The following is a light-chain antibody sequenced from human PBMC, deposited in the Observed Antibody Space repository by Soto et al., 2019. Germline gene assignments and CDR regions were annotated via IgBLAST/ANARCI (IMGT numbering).Light chain of an antibody. V-gene: IGLV1-44*01. CDR3: ASWYDSLDGVV. CDR2: TDD. CDR1: SSNIGTNT. Sequence: QSVLTQPPSASGAPGQRVTISCSGSSSNIGTNTVNWYQQLPGTAPKLLMSTDDQRPSGVPDRFSGSRSGTSASLAISGLQSEDEAVYHCASWYDSLDGVVFGGGTKVTVL. J-gene: IGLJ2*01.